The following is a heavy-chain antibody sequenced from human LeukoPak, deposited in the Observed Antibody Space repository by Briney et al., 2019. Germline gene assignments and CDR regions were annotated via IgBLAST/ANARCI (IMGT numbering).Heavy chain of an antibody. CDR3: ARTRGSYWYFDL. CDR2: ISTSGGGT. V-gene: IGHV3-23*01. J-gene: IGHJ2*01. Sequence: GGSLRLSCAASAFTFSNHAMSWVRQAPGKGLEWVSTISTSGGGTFYADSVKGRFTISRDNSKNTLYLQINSLRAEDTAVYYCARTRGSYWYFDLWGRGTLVTISS. CDR1: AFTFSNHA. D-gene: IGHD1-14*01.